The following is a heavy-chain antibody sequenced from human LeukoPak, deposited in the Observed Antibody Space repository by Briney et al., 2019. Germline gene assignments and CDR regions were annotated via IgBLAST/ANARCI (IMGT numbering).Heavy chain of an antibody. CDR1: GGSISSSSYY. V-gene: IGHV4-39*07. J-gene: IGHJ1*01. CDR2: IYYSGST. CDR3: ARGERQWLVPWAEYFQH. D-gene: IGHD6-19*01. Sequence: KPSETLSLTCTVSGGSISSSSYYWGWIRQPPGKGLEWIGSIYYSGSTYYNPSLKSRVTISVDTSKNQFSLKLSSVTAADTAVYYCARGERQWLVPWAEYFQHWGQGTLVTVSS.